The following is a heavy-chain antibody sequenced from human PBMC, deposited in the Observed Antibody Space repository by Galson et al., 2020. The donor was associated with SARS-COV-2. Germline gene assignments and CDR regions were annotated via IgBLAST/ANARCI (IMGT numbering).Heavy chain of an antibody. V-gene: IGHV1-69*10. D-gene: IGHD3-22*01. CDR2: IIPILGIA. CDR3: ARDLGDSSGYYLYFDY. CDR1: GGTFSSYA. Sequence: SVKVSCKASGGTFSSYAISWVRQAPGQGLEWMGGIIPILGIANYAQKFQGRVTITADKSTSTAYMELSSLRSEDTAVYYCARDLGDSSGYYLYFDYWGQGTLVTVSS. J-gene: IGHJ4*02.